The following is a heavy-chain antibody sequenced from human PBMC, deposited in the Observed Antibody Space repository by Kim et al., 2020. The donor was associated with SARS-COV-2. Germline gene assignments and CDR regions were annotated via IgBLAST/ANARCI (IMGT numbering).Heavy chain of an antibody. D-gene: IGHD2-21*01. V-gene: IGHV3-13*01. CDR3: ARANLQWLFRGSMDV. CDR1: GFTFSSYD. J-gene: IGHJ6*02. Sequence: GGSLRLSCAASGFTFSSYDMHWVRQATGKGLEWVSAIGTAGDTYYPGSVKGRFTISRENAKNSLYLQMNSLRAGDTAVYYCARANLQWLFRGSMDVWGQGTTVTVSS. CDR2: IGTAGDT.